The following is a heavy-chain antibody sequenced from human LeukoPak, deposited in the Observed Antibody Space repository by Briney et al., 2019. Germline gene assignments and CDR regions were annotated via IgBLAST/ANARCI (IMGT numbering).Heavy chain of an antibody. CDR3: ARDNPAGP. V-gene: IGHV4-4*07. Sequence: PSETLSLTCSVSGGPISGYSWSWLRQSAAKGLEWIGRVYTSGNTNYNPSFKSRVTMSIDTSKKQFSLKLYTVTAADTAVYYCARDNPAGPWGQGTLVTVSS. CDR1: GGPISGYS. D-gene: IGHD1-14*01. J-gene: IGHJ5*02. CDR2: VYTSGNT.